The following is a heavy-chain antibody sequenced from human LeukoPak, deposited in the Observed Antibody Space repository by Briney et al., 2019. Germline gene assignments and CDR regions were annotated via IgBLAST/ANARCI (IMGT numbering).Heavy chain of an antibody. V-gene: IGHV3-23*01. J-gene: IGHJ5*02. D-gene: IGHD3-22*01. Sequence: GGSLRLSCAASGFTFSSYGMSWVRQAPGKGLEWVSAISGRAGSTYYADSVKGRFTISRDNSKNTLNLQMNSLRAEDTAVYYCARDLGQYYDTSDNWFDPWGQGTLVTVSS. CDR1: GFTFSSYG. CDR3: ARDLGQYYDTSDNWFDP. CDR2: ISGRAGST.